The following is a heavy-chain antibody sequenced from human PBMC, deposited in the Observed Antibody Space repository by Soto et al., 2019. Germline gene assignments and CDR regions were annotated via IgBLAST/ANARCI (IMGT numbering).Heavy chain of an antibody. Sequence: AGGSLRLSCAASGFTFDDYAMHWVRQAPGKGLEWVSGISWNSGSIGYADSVKGRFTISRDNAKNSLYLQMNSLRAEDTALYYCAKDMLHGSGSYDAFDIWGQGTMVTVSS. CDR1: GFTFDDYA. V-gene: IGHV3-9*01. D-gene: IGHD3-10*01. CDR3: AKDMLHGSGSYDAFDI. J-gene: IGHJ3*02. CDR2: ISWNSGSI.